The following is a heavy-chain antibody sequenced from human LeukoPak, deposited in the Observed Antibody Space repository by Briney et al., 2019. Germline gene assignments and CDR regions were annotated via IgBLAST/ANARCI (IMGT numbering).Heavy chain of an antibody. D-gene: IGHD2-15*01. CDR2: MYTIGSD. CDR1: GGSISGYY. Sequence: PSETLSLTCTVAGGSISGYYWSWSCQPAGKGLEWVGRMYTIGSDNYNPYIKSRIAMSVDTSKNQFSLKLSSVAAADAAVYYCARDMGGGSSVDWGQGSL. J-gene: IGHJ4*02. V-gene: IGHV4-4*07. CDR3: ARDMGGGSSVD.